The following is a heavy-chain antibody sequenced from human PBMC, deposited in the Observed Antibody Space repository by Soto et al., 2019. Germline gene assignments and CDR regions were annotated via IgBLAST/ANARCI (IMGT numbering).Heavy chain of an antibody. CDR1: GGTFSSYA. V-gene: IGHV1-69*13. D-gene: IGHD2-8*01. CDR3: ASYLGYCTNGVCYTAAFDI. Sequence: ASVKVSCKASGGTFSSYAISWVRQAPGQGLEWMGGIIPIFGTANYAQKFQGRVTITADESTSTAYMELSSLRSEDTAVYYCASYLGYCTNGVCYTAAFDIWGQGTMVTVSS. J-gene: IGHJ3*02. CDR2: IIPIFGTA.